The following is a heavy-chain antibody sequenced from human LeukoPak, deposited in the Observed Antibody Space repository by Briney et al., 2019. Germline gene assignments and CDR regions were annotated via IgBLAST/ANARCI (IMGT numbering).Heavy chain of an antibody. CDR3: VREYYGAFDH. Sequence: QTGGSLRLSCAASGFTFSNYWMHWVRQAPGRGLVWVSRTNSDGSSTIYADSVKGRFTISRDNAKNTLYLQMNSLRAEDTAVYYCVREYYGAFDHWGQGTLVTVSS. D-gene: IGHD3-16*01. J-gene: IGHJ4*02. CDR2: TNSDGSST. CDR1: GFTFSNYW. V-gene: IGHV3-74*01.